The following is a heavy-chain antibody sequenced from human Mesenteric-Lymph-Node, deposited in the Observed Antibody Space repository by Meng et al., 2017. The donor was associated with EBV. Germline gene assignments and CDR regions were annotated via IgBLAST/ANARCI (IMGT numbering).Heavy chain of an antibody. CDR3: ATAYGSGSLDY. Sequence: QGPVVQSGAEVKKPGASVKVSCKTSGYTYNRYTIHWVRQAPGQSLEWMGWINTGKGDTKYSQKFQGRFTITRDTSANTAYMDLSSLRSEDTAFYYCATAYGSGSLDYWGQGTLVTVSS. D-gene: IGHD3-10*01. V-gene: IGHV1-3*04. J-gene: IGHJ4*02. CDR2: INTGKGDT. CDR1: GYTYNRYT.